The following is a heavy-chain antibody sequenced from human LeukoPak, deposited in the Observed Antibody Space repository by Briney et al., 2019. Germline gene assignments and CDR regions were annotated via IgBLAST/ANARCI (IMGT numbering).Heavy chain of an antibody. J-gene: IGHJ4*02. V-gene: IGHV5-51*01. CDR2: IYPGDSDT. D-gene: IGHD3-10*01. Sequence: GESLKISCKGSGYSFTAYWIGWVRPMPGKGLEWMGIIYPGDSDTTYSPSFQGQVTISADKSISTAYLQWSSLKASDTAMYYCAREGYYGSGSYYTFDYWGQGTLVTVSS. CDR1: GYSFTAYW. CDR3: AREGYYGSGSYYTFDY.